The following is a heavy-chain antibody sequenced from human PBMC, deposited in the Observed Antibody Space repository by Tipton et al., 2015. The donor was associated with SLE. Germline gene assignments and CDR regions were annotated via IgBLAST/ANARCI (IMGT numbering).Heavy chain of an antibody. CDR1: GYSISSGYY. J-gene: IGHJ3*02. V-gene: IGHV4-38-2*01. CDR3: ARVLAVLERLALDI. Sequence: TLSLTCAVSGYSISSGYYWGWIRQPPGKGLEWIGSIYHSGSTYYNPSLKSRVTISVDTSKNQFSLKLSSVTAADTAVYYCARVLAVLERLALDIWGQGTMATVSS. D-gene: IGHD1-1*01. CDR2: IYHSGST.